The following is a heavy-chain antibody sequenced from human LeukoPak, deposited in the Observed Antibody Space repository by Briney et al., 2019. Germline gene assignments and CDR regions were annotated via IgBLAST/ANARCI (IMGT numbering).Heavy chain of an antibody. CDR1: GYRFTSYW. V-gene: IGHV5-51*01. CDR3: ASGEMATIIIAEYFQH. CDR2: IYPGDSDT. D-gene: IGHD5-24*01. Sequence: GESLKIPCKGPGYRFTSYWIGWVRQMPGKGLEWMGIIYPGDSDTRYSPSFQGQVTLSADKSISTAYLQWSSLKASDTAMYYCASGEMATIIIAEYFQHWGQGTPVTVSS. J-gene: IGHJ1*01.